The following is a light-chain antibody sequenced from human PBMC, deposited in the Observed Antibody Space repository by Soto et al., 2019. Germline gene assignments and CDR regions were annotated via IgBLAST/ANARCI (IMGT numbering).Light chain of an antibody. J-gene: IGKJ3*01. V-gene: IGKV3-20*01. CDR3: QHYRSSPFT. CDR1: QSVSSSY. Sequence: EIVLTQSPGTLSLSPGERATLSCRARQSVSSSYLAWYQQKPRQAPRLLIYGASSRATDIPAGFSGGGSGTDFTLTISRLEPEDFAVYYCQHYRSSPFTFGPGTKVDIK. CDR2: GAS.